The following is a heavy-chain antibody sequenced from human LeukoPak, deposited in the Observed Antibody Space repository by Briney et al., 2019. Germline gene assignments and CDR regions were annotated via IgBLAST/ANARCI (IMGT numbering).Heavy chain of an antibody. J-gene: IGHJ4*02. CDR2: IYYSGST. Sequence: SETLSLTCTVSGGSISSGDYYWSWIRQPPGKGLEWIGYIYYSGSTYYNPSLKSRVTISVDTSKNQFSLKLSSVTAADTAVYYCARVTPHPTAMAYFDYWGQGTLVAVSS. D-gene: IGHD5-18*01. V-gene: IGHV4-30-4*01. CDR3: ARVTPHPTAMAYFDY. CDR1: GGSISSGDYY.